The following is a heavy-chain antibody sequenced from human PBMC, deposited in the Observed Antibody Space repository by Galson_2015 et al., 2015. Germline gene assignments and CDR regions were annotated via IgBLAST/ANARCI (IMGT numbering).Heavy chain of an antibody. J-gene: IGHJ4*02. CDR1: GYTFSNYG. CDR3: ARRNPYGGNSGLDY. D-gene: IGHD4-23*01. V-gene: IGHV1-18*01. Sequence: QSGAEVKKPGASVKVSCKASGYTFSNYGISWVRQAPGQGVEWMGWISADNGNTSYAQKFQGRVTMTTDTSTNTADMELRSLKSDDTAVYYCARRNPYGGNSGLDYWGQGTLVTVSS. CDR2: ISADNGNT.